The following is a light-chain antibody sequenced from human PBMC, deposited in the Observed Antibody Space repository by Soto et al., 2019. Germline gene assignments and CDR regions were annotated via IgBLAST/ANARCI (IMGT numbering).Light chain of an antibody. V-gene: IGLV2-14*01. J-gene: IGLJ3*02. Sequence: QSVLTQPASVSGSPGQSITISCTGTSSDVGGYNYVSWYQQHPGKAPKLMISDVSSRPSGVSKRFSGSTSGNTASLTISGLQAEDEADYYCSSYTTSSTGVFGGGTKLTVL. CDR2: DVS. CDR3: SSYTTSSTGV. CDR1: SSDVGGYNY.